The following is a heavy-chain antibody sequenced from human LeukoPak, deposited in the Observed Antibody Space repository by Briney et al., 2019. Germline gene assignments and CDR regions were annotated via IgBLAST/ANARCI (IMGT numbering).Heavy chain of an antibody. CDR1: GFSLSTSGVG. D-gene: IGHD6-19*01. Sequence: ESGPTLVNPTQTLTLTCTFSGFSLSTSGVGVGWIRQPPGKALEWLALIYWDDDKRYSPSLKSRLTITKDTSKNQVVLTMTNMDPVDTATYYCAHRPIKRIAVTGTSPVWFDPWGQGTLVTVSS. CDR3: AHRPIKRIAVTGTSPVWFDP. J-gene: IGHJ5*02. CDR2: IYWDDDK. V-gene: IGHV2-5*02.